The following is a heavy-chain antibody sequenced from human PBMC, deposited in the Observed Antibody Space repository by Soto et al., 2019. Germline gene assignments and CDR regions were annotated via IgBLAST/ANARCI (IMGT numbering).Heavy chain of an antibody. J-gene: IGHJ4*02. CDR2: ISGSGGST. D-gene: IGHD3-10*01. CDR1: GFILRSYV. CDR3: AKGRDLWFRELVRRANFHY. V-gene: IGHV3-23*01. Sequence: EVQLLESGGGLVQPGGSLRLSCAASGFILRSYVMNWVRQTPRKGLEWVAGISGSGGSTYYADSVKGRFTISRDNSKNTLNLQMNGLSAEDTAVYYCAKGRDLWFRELVRRANFHYWGQGTLVTVS.